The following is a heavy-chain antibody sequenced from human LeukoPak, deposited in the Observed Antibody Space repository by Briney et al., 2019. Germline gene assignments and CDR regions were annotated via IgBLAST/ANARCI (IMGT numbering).Heavy chain of an antibody. CDR2: IYSGGST. CDR3: AREFYYYDSSGRIDY. J-gene: IGHJ4*02. Sequence: QPGGSLRLSCAASGFTVSSNYMSWVRQAPGKGLEWVSVIYSGGSTYYADSVKGRFTISRDNSKNTLYLQMNSLRAEDTAVYYCAREFYYYDSSGRIDYWGQGTLVTVSS. D-gene: IGHD3-22*01. V-gene: IGHV3-53*05. CDR1: GFTVSSNY.